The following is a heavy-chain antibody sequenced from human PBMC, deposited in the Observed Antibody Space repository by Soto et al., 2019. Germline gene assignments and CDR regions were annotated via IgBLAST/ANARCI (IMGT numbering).Heavy chain of an antibody. CDR2: MNPYSGNT. D-gene: IGHD3-3*02. J-gene: IGHJ5*02. CDR1: GYTFTNYD. V-gene: IGHV1-8*01. CDR3: ARGNIYWFDP. Sequence: QVQLVQFGAEVKKPGASVKVSCKASGYTFTNYDITWVRQATGQGLEWMGWMNPYSGNTGYAQEFQGRVTMTRNTSLSTAYMELSSLRSEDTAVYYCARGNIYWFDPWGQGTLVTVSS.